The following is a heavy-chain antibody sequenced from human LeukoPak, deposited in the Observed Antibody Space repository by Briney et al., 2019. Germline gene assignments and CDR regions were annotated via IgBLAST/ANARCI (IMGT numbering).Heavy chain of an antibody. V-gene: IGHV4-39*07. Sequence: SETLSLTCTVSGGSISSSSYYWGWIRQPPGRGLEWIGSIYYSGSTYYNPSLKSRVTISVDTSRNQFSLKLSSVTAADTAVYYCVGGSYGFDYWGQGTLVTVSS. CDR2: IYYSGST. J-gene: IGHJ4*02. CDR1: GGSISSSSYY. CDR3: VGGSYGFDY. D-gene: IGHD1-26*01.